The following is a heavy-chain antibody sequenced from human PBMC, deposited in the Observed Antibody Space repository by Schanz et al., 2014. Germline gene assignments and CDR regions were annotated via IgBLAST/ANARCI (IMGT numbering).Heavy chain of an antibody. CDR3: ARGGSGSHYRLDY. D-gene: IGHD1-26*01. Sequence: EVQLLESGGGLVQPGGSLRLSCAASGFTFSSYAMSWVRQAPGKGLEWVSAISGSGGSTYYADSVKGRFTVSRDNAENALYLQMNIRRAENTGLYFCARGGSGSHYRLDYWGQGTLVTFSS. J-gene: IGHJ4*02. CDR2: ISGSGGST. CDR1: GFTFSSYA. V-gene: IGHV3-23*01.